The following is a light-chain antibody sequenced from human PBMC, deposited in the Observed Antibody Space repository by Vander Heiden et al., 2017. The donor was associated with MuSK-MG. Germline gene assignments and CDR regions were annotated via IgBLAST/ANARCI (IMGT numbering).Light chain of an antibody. Sequence: EIVLTQSPVTLSLSPGERATLSCRASQNINNYLAWYQQKPGQAPRLLIFDASNRANGIPARFSGSGYGTDFILTISSLEPEDFAVYFCQQRSLWPPGGKFGQGTKVEIK. CDR2: DAS. V-gene: IGKV3-11*01. J-gene: IGKJ1*01. CDR1: QNINNY. CDR3: QQRSLWPPGGK.